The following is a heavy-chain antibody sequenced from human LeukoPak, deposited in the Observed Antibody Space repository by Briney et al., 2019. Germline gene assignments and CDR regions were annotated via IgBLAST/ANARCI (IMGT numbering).Heavy chain of an antibody. CDR1: GVVLKTPGVG. Sequence: SGPTLLNPKPTLTVTFNVFGVVLKTPGVGVGWFRRPPGEAREGHATISWYDDRRYSPALRPRLTITEDTSKNQVVLTMTDIDHVDTGTYFCAYNPPGVVGEPPRTRFDPWGLGTLVTV. J-gene: IGHJ5*02. V-gene: IGHV2-5*04. D-gene: IGHD3-10*01. CDR3: AYNPPGVVGEPPRTRFDP. CDR2: ISWYDDR.